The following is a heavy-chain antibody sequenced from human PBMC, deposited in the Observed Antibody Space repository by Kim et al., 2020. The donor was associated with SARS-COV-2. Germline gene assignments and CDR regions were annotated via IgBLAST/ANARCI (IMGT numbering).Heavy chain of an antibody. CDR2: IIPIFGTA. J-gene: IGHJ4*02. V-gene: IGHV1-69*06. Sequence: SVKVSCKASGGTFSSYAISWVRQAPGQGLEWMGGIIPIFGTANYAQKFQGRVTITADKSTSTAYMELSSLRSEDTAVYYCARDRQARYSYGYYFDYWGQGTLVTVSS. D-gene: IGHD5-18*01. CDR1: GGTFSSYA. CDR3: ARDRQARYSYGYYFDY.